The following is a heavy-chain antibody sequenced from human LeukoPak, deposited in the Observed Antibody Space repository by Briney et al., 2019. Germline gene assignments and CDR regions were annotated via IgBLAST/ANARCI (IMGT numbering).Heavy chain of an antibody. CDR3: ARDLYSSGWYGSYYYYYGMDV. J-gene: IGHJ6*02. CDR2: ISYDGSNK. D-gene: IGHD6-19*01. V-gene: IGHV3-30*04. CDR1: GFTFSSYA. Sequence: PGGSLRLSCAASGFTFSSYAMHWVRQAPGKGLEWVAVISYDGSNKYYADSVKGRFTISRDNSKHTLYLQMNSLRAEDTAVYYCARDLYSSGWYGSYYYYYGMDVWGQGTTVTVSS.